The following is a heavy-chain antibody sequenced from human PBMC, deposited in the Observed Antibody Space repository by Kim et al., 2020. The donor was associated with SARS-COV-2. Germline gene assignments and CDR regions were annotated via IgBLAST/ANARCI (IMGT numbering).Heavy chain of an antibody. CDR3: ARGPPGSYDSSGYYFPN. CDR1: GFTFSSYA. Sequence: GGSLRLSCAASGFTFSSYAMHWVRQAPGKGLEWVAVISYDGSNKYYADSVKGRFTISRDNSKNTLYLQMNSLRAEDTAVYYCARGPPGSYDSSGYYFPNWGQGTLVTVSS. D-gene: IGHD3-22*01. V-gene: IGHV3-30*04. J-gene: IGHJ4*02. CDR2: ISYDGSNK.